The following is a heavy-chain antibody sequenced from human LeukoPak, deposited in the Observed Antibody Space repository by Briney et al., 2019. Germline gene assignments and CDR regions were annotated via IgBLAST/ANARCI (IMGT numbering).Heavy chain of an antibody. CDR2: ISPEDSYT. V-gene: IGHV5-51*01. D-gene: IGHD3-10*01. CDR1: GYFFNTYW. J-gene: IGHJ4*02. Sequence: GESLKISCEGSGYFFNTYWVAWLRQTPGKGLEWIGIISPEDSYTRYSPSFADHITISADKSLSTAYLQWTSLKASDSAMYYCARYTGSFTPLDYWGQGTLVTVSS. CDR3: ARYTGSFTPLDY.